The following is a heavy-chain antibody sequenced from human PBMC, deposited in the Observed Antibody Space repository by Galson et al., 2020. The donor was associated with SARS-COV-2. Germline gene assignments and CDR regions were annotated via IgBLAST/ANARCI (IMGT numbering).Heavy chain of an antibody. CDR3: ARSQIAVAGPYYFDY. J-gene: IGHJ4*02. V-gene: IGHV3-30*04. CDR1: GFTFSSYA. CDR2: ISYDGSNK. D-gene: IGHD6-19*01. Sequence: QLGESLKISCAASGFTFSSYAMHWVRQAPGKGLEWVAVISYDGSNKYYADSVKGRFTISRDNSKNTLYLQMNSLRAEDTAVYYCARSQIAVAGPYYFDYWGQGTLVTVSS.